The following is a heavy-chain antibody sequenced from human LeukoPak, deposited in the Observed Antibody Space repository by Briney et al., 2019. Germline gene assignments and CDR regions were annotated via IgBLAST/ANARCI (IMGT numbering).Heavy chain of an antibody. J-gene: IGHJ4*02. V-gene: IGHV4-34*01. CDR1: GGSFSGYY. D-gene: IGHD3-22*01. CDR2: INHSGST. CDR3: ARGPFNYYDSSGYDRYYFDY. Sequence: PSETLSLTCAVYGGSFSGYYWSWIRQPPGKGLEWIGEINHSGSTNYNPSLKSRVTISVDTSKNQFPLKLSSVTAADTAVYYCARGPFNYYDSSGYDRYYFDYWGQGTLVTVSS.